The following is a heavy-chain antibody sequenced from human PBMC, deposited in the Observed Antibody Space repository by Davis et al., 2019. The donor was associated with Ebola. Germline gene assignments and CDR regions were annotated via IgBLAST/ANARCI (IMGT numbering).Heavy chain of an antibody. Sequence: SETLSLTCTVSGGSVSSGSYYWSWIRQPPGKGLEWIGYIYYSGSTNYNPSLKSRVTISVDTSKNQFSLKLSSVTAADTAVYYCARDLYCGGDCCGKLTLGYYGMDVWGQGTTVTVSS. V-gene: IGHV4-61*01. CDR1: GGSVSSGSYY. CDR3: ARDLYCGGDCCGKLTLGYYGMDV. D-gene: IGHD2-21*01. J-gene: IGHJ6*02. CDR2: IYYSGST.